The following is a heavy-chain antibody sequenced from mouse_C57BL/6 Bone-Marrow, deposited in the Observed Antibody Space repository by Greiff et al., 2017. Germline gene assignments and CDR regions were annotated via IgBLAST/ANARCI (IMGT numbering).Heavy chain of an antibody. CDR2: IDPENGDT. J-gene: IGHJ2*01. D-gene: IGHD1-1*01. CDR1: GFNIKDDY. Sequence: EVQLQQSGAELVRPGASVKLSCTASGFNIKDDYMHWVKQRPEQGLEWIGWIDPENGDTEYASKFQGKATITADTASHTAYLQLSSLTSEDTAVYYCTTGYGSLDYWCQGTTLTVAS. CDR3: TTGYGSLDY. V-gene: IGHV14-4*01.